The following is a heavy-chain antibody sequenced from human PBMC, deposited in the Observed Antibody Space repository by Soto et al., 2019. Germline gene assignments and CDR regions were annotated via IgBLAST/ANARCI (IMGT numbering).Heavy chain of an antibody. V-gene: IGHV3-23*01. CDR2: ISGSGGNA. J-gene: IGHJ6*02. CDR3: AKDGASGSYPPYYYFGMDV. D-gene: IGHD1-26*01. CDR1: GFTFSSYA. Sequence: EVQLLESGGGLVQPGGSLRLSCAASGFTFSSYAMSWVRQAPGKGLEWVSTISGSGGNAYYADSVKGRFSISRDNSKNTLRLQMNSLRADDTAVYYCAKDGASGSYPPYYYFGMDVWGQGTTGTVSS.